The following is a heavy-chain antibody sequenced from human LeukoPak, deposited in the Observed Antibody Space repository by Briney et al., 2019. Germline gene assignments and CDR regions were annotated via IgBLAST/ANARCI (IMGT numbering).Heavy chain of an antibody. J-gene: IGHJ1*01. CDR2: ISGSGGTT. Sequence: GGSLRLSCAASGFTFSTYAMSWVRQAPGKGLEWVSAISGSGGTTYYADSVKGRFTISRDNSKNTLYLQMNSLRAEDTAVYYCANSDGWFGELLTFQHWGQGTLVTVSS. D-gene: IGHD3-10*01. CDR3: ANSDGWFGELLTFQH. CDR1: GFTFSTYA. V-gene: IGHV3-23*01.